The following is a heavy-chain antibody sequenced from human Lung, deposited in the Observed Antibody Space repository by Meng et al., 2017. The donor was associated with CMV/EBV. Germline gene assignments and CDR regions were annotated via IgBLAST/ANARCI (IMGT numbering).Heavy chain of an antibody. CDR1: GGSISSYY. J-gene: IGHJ4*02. Sequence: SXTLSLXCTVSGGSISSYYWSWIRQPPGSGLEWIGYIYYSGSTTYNPSLKSRVTVSLDMSKNQFSLNLNSVTAADTAVYYCARAGNVGYCLESACWGYFDYWXQGXLVTVSS. CDR3: ARAGNVGYCLESACWGYFDY. CDR2: IYYSGST. D-gene: IGHD2-2*03. V-gene: IGHV4-59*01.